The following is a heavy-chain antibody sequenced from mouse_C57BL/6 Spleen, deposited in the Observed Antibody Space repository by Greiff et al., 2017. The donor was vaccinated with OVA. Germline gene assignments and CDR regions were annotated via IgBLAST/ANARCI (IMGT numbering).Heavy chain of an antibody. CDR3: AFYYSNYVPY. J-gene: IGHJ3*01. V-gene: IGHV1-50*01. D-gene: IGHD2-5*01. Sequence: QVQLQQPGAELVKPGASVKLSCKASGYTFTSYWMQWVKQRPGQGLEWIGEIDPSDSYTNYNQKFKGKATLTVDTSSSTAYMQLSSLTSEDSAVYYCAFYYSNYVPYWGQGTLVTVSA. CDR1: GYTFTSYW. CDR2: IDPSDSYT.